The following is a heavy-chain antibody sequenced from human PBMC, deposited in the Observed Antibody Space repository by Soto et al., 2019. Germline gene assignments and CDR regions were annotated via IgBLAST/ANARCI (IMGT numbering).Heavy chain of an antibody. D-gene: IGHD6-13*01. Sequence: SETLSLTCAVSGGSISSSNWWSWVRQPPGKGLEWIGKIYHSGSTNYNPSLKSRVTISVDKSKNQFSLKLSSVTAADTAVYYWARAHSSSWPYYFDYWGQGTLVTVSS. CDR1: GGSISSSNW. J-gene: IGHJ4*01. CDR3: ARAHSSSWPYYFDY. V-gene: IGHV4-4*02. CDR2: IYHSGST.